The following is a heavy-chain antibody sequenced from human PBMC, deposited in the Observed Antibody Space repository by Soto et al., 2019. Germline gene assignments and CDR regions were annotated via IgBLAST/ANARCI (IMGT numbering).Heavy chain of an antibody. CDR3: ARDGGAY. CDR1: GFTFSSYA. CDR2: MSYDGSNK. Sequence: QVQLVESGGGVVQPGRSLRLSCAASGFTFSSYAMHWVRRAPGKGLEWMAVMSYDGSNKYYADSVKGRFTISRDNSKNTLELQMNSLRPGDTALYYCARDGGAYWGQGTLVIGSS. D-gene: IGHD3-16*01. V-gene: IGHV3-30*04. J-gene: IGHJ4*02.